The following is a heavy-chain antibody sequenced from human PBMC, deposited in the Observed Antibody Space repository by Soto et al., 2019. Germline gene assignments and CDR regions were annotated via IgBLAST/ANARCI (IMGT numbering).Heavy chain of an antibody. J-gene: IGHJ4*02. Sequence: PGGSLRLSCAASGFTFTNAWMNWVRQAPGKGLEWVGRIKSKTDGGTTDYAAPVKGRFTISRDDSKNTLYLQMNSLKTEDTAVYYCTTEPVSGSYFDYWGQGTLVTVSS. V-gene: IGHV3-15*07. CDR3: TTEPVSGSYFDY. D-gene: IGHD1-26*01. CDR1: GFTFTNAW. CDR2: IKSKTDGGTT.